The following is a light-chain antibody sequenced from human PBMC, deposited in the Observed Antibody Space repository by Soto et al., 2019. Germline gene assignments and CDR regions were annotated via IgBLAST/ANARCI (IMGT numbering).Light chain of an antibody. J-gene: IGLJ3*02. Sequence: QSVLTQPPSVSGAPGQRVTISCTGSSSNIGAGYDVHWYQQLPGTAPKLLIYGNSNRPSGVPDRFSGSKSGTSASLAITGLQDADEADYYCQSYDSSLSGWVFGGGTKVTVL. CDR1: SSNIGAGYD. CDR2: GNS. CDR3: QSYDSSLSGWV. V-gene: IGLV1-40*01.